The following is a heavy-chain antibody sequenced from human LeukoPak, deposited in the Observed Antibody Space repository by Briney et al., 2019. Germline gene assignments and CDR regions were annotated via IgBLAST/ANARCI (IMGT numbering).Heavy chain of an antibody. Sequence: GETLRLSCAASGFTFSSHGMNWVRQAPGKGLEWVSAMSSSDDGRYYAASVRGRFTISRDTSRSTLYLQMNSLRAEDAAVYYCAKAPVTSCRGAFCYPFDYWGQGTLVTVSS. CDR3: AKAPVTSCRGAFCYPFDY. CDR2: MSSSDDGR. D-gene: IGHD2-15*01. CDR1: GFTFSSHG. J-gene: IGHJ4*02. V-gene: IGHV3-23*01.